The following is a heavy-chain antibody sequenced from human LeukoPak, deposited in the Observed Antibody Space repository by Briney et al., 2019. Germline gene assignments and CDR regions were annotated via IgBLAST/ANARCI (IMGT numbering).Heavy chain of an antibody. D-gene: IGHD3-9*01. Sequence: SETLSLTCAVYGGSFSGYYWSWIRQPPGKGLEWIGEINHSGSTNYNPSLKSRVTISVDTSKSQFSLKLSSVTAADTAVYYCARWDYDILTGYPYYFDYWGQGTLVTVSS. CDR1: GGSFSGYY. CDR3: ARWDYDILTGYPYYFDY. CDR2: INHSGST. V-gene: IGHV4-34*01. J-gene: IGHJ4*02.